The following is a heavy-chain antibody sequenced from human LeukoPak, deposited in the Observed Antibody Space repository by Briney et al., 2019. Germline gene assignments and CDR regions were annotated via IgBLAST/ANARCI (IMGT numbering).Heavy chain of an antibody. J-gene: IGHJ4*02. V-gene: IGHV3-30*02. CDR3: ARDSGSSTFHSFDY. D-gene: IGHD2-2*01. CDR2: IRYDGSNK. Sequence: GGSLRLSCAASGFTFSSYGMHWVRQAPGKGLEWVAFIRYDGSNKYYADSVKGRFTISRDNAKNSLYLQMNSLRAEDTAVYYCARDSGSSTFHSFDYWGQGTLVTVSS. CDR1: GFTFSSYG.